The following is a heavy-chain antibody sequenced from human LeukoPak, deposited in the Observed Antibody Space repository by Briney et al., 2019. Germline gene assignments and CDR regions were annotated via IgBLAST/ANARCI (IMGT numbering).Heavy chain of an antibody. Sequence: PGGSLRLSCAVSGFTFRIYGMNWVRQAPGKGLEWVSSISPSNSDIYYGESVKGRFTISRDNTKNSLYLQMNSLRAEDTAAYYYARVGSRGATLGYLNYWGQGTLVTVSS. CDR3: ARVGSRGATLGYLNY. CDR1: GFTFRIYG. CDR2: ISPSNSDI. V-gene: IGHV3-21*01. J-gene: IGHJ4*02. D-gene: IGHD1-26*01.